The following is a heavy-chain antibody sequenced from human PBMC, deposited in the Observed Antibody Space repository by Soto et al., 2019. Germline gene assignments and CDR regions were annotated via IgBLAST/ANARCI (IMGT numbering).Heavy chain of an antibody. J-gene: IGHJ4*02. CDR2: ISAYNGNT. Sequence: ASVKVSCKASGYTFTSYGISWVRQAPGQGLEWMGWISAYNGNTNYAQKFQGRVTITADESTSTAYMELSSLRSEDTAVYYCASRLRSLEWHAIDYWGQGTLVTVSS. CDR1: GYTFTSYG. D-gene: IGHD3-3*01. V-gene: IGHV1-18*04. CDR3: ASRLRSLEWHAIDY.